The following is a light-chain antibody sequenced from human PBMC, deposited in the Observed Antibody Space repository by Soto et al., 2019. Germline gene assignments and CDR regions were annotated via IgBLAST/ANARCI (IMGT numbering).Light chain of an antibody. CDR1: SGDIGAYNY. CDR2: DVN. CDR3: CSYAGRYTFV. V-gene: IGLV2-11*01. J-gene: IGLJ1*01. Sequence: QSALTQPRSVSGSPGQSVTISCTGTSGDIGAYNYVTWYQQFPGKAPKVIIYDVNKRPSGVPDRFSGSRSGNTASLTISGLQAEDESDYYCCSYAGRYTFVFGTGTKVTVL.